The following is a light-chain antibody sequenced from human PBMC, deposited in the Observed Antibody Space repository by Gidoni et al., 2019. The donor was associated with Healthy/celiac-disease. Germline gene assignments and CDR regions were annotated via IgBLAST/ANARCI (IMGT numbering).Light chain of an antibody. CDR3: QQYDSTPQ. CDR1: QSVLYSSNNKNY. CDR2: WAS. Sequence: DIVMTQSPDSLAVSLGERATINCKSSQSVLYSSNNKNYLAWYQQKPGQPPKLLIYWASTRESGVPDRFSGSGSGTDFTLTISSLQAEDVAVYYCQQYDSTPQFGGGTKVEIK. J-gene: IGKJ4*02. V-gene: IGKV4-1*01.